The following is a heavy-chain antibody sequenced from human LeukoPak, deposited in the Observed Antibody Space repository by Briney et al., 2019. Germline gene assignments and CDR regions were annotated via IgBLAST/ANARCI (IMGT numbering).Heavy chain of an antibody. CDR3: AKDEVASSSNWFDP. J-gene: IGHJ5*02. Sequence: PGGSLRLSCAASGFTFSSYGMHWVRQAPGKGLEWVSNISGRGTSTYYADSVKGRFTISRDNSKNTLYLQMNSLRAEDTAVYYCAKDEVASSSNWFDPWGQGTLVTVSS. V-gene: IGHV3-23*01. CDR2: ISGRGTST. D-gene: IGHD5-24*01. CDR1: GFTFSSYG.